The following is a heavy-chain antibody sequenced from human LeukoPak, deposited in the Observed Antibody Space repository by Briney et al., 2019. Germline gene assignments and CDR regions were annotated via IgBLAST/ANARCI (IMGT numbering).Heavy chain of an antibody. CDR2: IRYDGSNK. J-gene: IGHJ4*02. CDR1: GFTFSSYG. CDR3: ARDRYDILTGYVRFDY. V-gene: IGHV3-30*02. D-gene: IGHD3-9*01. Sequence: GGSLRLSCAASGFTFSSYGMHWVRQAPGKGLEWVAFIRYDGSNKYYADSVKGRFTISRDNSKNTLYLQMNSLRAEDTAVYYCARDRYDILTGYVRFDYWGQGTLVTVSS.